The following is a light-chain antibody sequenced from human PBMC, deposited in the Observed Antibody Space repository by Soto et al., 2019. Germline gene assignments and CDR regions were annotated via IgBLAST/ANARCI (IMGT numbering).Light chain of an antibody. V-gene: IGLV2-14*01. Sequence: QSVLTQPASVSGSAGQSITISCSGTMRDVGAYNLVSWYQQHPGTAPKLIIYEVRNRPSGISSRFSGSRSGNTASLTISVLQPEDEGDYYCSADTARSTLVFGGGTQLTVL. CDR1: MRDVGAYNL. CDR2: EVR. J-gene: IGLJ3*02. CDR3: SADTARSTLV.